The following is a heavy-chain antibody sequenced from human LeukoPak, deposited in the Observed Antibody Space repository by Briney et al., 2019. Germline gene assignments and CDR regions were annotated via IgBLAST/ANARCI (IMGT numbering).Heavy chain of an antibody. J-gene: IGHJ4*02. CDR2: INPSSGST. Sequence: GASVKVSCKASGYTFTNYYIHWVRQAPGQGLEWMGIINPSSGSTDSAQKFQGRLTMTRDTSTSTSTVYMELSSLRSEDTAVYYCARGQGNFPDYWGQGTLVTVSS. CDR3: ARGQGNFPDY. CDR1: GYTFTNYY. V-gene: IGHV1-46*01.